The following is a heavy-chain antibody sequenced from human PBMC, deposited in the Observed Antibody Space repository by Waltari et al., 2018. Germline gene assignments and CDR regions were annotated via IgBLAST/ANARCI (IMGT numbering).Heavy chain of an antibody. V-gene: IGHV3-9*01. CDR1: GFTFDDYA. CDR3: AKAQGAIAVAGKPFDY. CDR2: ISWNSGSI. J-gene: IGHJ4*02. D-gene: IGHD6-19*01. Sequence: EVQLVESGGGLVQPGRSLRLSCAASGFTFDDYAMHWVRQAPGKGLEWVSGISWNSGSIGYADSVKGRFTISRDNAKNSLYLQMNSLRAEDTALYYCAKAQGAIAVAGKPFDYWGQGTLVTVSS.